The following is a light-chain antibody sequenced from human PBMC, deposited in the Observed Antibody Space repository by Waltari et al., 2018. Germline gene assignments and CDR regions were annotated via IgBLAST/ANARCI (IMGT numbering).Light chain of an antibody. CDR2: DAS. CDR1: QSVGKF. V-gene: IGKV3-11*01. CDR3: QQRSDWPPSIT. Sequence: EVVLTQSPVTLSLSPGERATLSCRASQSVGKFLAWYQKKPGQAPRLLIYDASNRATGIPVTFSGSGSGTDFTLTISSVHPEDFALYFCQQRSDWPPSITFGQGTRLEI. J-gene: IGKJ5*01.